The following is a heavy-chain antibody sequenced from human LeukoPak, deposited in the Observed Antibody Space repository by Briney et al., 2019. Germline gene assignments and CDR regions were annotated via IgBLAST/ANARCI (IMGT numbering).Heavy chain of an antibody. D-gene: IGHD3-9*01. V-gene: IGHV4-4*02. CDR1: GGSISSSNW. CDR2: IYHSGST. CDR3: ARAVYDILTGYPYGAFDI. J-gene: IGHJ3*02. Sequence: SETLSLTCAVSGGSISSSNWWSGVRPPPGKGLEWIGEIYHSGSTNYSPSLKRRVTISVDKSKTQFSLKLSSVTAADTAVYYCARAVYDILTGYPYGAFDIWGQGTMVTVSS.